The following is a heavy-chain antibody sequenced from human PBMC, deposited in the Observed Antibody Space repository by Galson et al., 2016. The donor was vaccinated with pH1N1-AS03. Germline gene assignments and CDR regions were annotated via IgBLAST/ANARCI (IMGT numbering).Heavy chain of an antibody. J-gene: IGHJ4*02. CDR2: INADNGDT. V-gene: IGHV1-3*01. CDR1: GYIFINYA. Sequence: SVKVSCKASGYIFINYAMHWVRQGPGQRLEWMGWINADNGDTGYSQNFQGRVTITRDTSASTAYMEVISLTSEDTAVYYCARGDSGYNWPLDYWGQGTLVTVSS. CDR3: ARGDSGYNWPLDY. D-gene: IGHD5-12*01.